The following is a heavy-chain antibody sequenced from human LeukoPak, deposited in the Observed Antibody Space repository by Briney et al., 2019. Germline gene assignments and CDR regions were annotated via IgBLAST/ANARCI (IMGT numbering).Heavy chain of an antibody. CDR3: ARVNYGDYYFDY. CDR1: GGSFSGYY. D-gene: IGHD4-17*01. V-gene: IGHV4-34*01. CDR2: INHSGST. J-gene: IGHJ4*02. Sequence: SETLPLTCAVYGGSFSGYYWSWIRQPPGKGLEWIGEINHSGSTNYNPSLKSRVTISVDTSKNQFSLKLSSVTAADTAVYYCARVNYGDYYFDYWGQGTLVTVSS.